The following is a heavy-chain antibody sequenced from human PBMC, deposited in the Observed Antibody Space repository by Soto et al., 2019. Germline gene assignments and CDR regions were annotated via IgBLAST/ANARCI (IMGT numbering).Heavy chain of an antibody. CDR1: GYSFTSYW. D-gene: IGHD3-10*01. CDR2: IDPSDSYT. V-gene: IGHV5-10-1*01. Sequence: GESLKISCKGSGYSFTSYWISWVRQMPGKGLEWMGRIDPSDSYTNYSPSFQGHVTISADKSISTAYLQWSSLKASDTAMYYCANFHPLTYYYRSGRVPYYYGTDVWGQGNTVTGSS. J-gene: IGHJ6*02. CDR3: ANFHPLTYYYRSGRVPYYYGTDV.